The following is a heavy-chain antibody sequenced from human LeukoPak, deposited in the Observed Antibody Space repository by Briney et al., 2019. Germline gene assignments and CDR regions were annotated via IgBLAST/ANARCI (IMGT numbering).Heavy chain of an antibody. CDR2: IDWDDDK. CDR1: GFSLNTSGMR. Sequence: SGPTLVNPTQTLTLTCILSGFSLNTSGMRVSWIRQPPGKGLEWLARIDWDDDKLYSTSLETRLTISKDTPKNQVVLTMTNMDPVDTGTYHCARVRSGSYAIDVWGKGTTVTVSS. V-gene: IGHV2-70*04. CDR3: ARVRSGSYAIDV. J-gene: IGHJ6*03. D-gene: IGHD1-26*01.